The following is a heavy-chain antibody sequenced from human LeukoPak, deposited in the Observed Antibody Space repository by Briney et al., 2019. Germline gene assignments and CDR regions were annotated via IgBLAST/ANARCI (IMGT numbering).Heavy chain of an antibody. CDR1: GFTFSSYS. Sequence: PGGSLRLSCAASGFTFSSYSMNWVRQAPGKGLEWVSSISSSSSYIYYADSVKGRFTISRDNAKNSLYLQMNSLRAEDTAVYYCARDSVRKAVADDNYYYYGMDVWGQGTTVTVSS. J-gene: IGHJ6*02. CDR2: ISSSSSYI. D-gene: IGHD6-19*01. V-gene: IGHV3-21*01. CDR3: ARDSVRKAVADDNYYYYGMDV.